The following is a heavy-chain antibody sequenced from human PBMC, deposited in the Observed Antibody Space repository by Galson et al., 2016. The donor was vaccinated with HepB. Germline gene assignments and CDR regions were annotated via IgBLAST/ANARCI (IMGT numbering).Heavy chain of an antibody. J-gene: IGHJ4*02. CDR1: GFTFSSYW. CDR3: TNDVGLVMFGL. Sequence: SLRLSCAASGFTFSSYWMSWVRQAPGKRLEWVSTISSDGDNKHYLDSVKGRFTVSRDNSKNTLDLQMNSLRAEDTAVYYCTNDVGLVMFGLWGRGTLVTVSS. CDR2: ISSDGDNK. V-gene: IGHV3-23*01. D-gene: IGHD2/OR15-2a*01.